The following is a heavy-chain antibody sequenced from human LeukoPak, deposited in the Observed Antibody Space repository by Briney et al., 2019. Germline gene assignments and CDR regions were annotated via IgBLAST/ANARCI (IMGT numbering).Heavy chain of an antibody. CDR2: IYSGGST. V-gene: IGHV3-66*01. CDR1: GFIVSSYY. Sequence: GGSLRLSCAASGFIVSSYYMTWVRQAPGKGLEWVSVIYSGGSTYYADSMKGRFAISRDSSKNTIFLQMNSLRVEDTAVYYCARSYSNPRFGMDVWGLGTTVTVS. CDR3: ARSYSNPRFGMDV. J-gene: IGHJ6*02. D-gene: IGHD4-11*01.